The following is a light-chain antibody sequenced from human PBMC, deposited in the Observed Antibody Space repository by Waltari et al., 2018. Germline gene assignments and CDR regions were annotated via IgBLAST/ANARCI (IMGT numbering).Light chain of an antibody. J-gene: IGKJ1*01. Sequence: DIRMTQSPSSVSASVGDRVTITCRASQGIRTWLAWYQQKPGKAPRLLIYHASGLQSGVPSRFSGSGSGTDFTLTISSLQPEDFATYSCQQSGTFPPTFGPGTKVEI. CDR1: QGIRTW. CDR2: HAS. V-gene: IGKV1-12*01. CDR3: QQSGTFPPT.